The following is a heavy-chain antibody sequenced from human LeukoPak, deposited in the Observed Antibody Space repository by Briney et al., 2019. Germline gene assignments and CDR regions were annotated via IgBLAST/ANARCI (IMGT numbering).Heavy chain of an antibody. CDR2: THYSGNT. V-gene: IGHV4-59*08. D-gene: IGHD4-11*01. CDR3: ARQGPLTTAVTTRTNPFDY. J-gene: IGHJ4*02. Sequence: SETLSLTCTVSSGSISSSYWSWIRQPPGKGLKWIGYTHYSGNTNYNASLKSRVTISVDMSKNQFSLKLNSVTAADTAVYYCARQGPLTTAVTTRTNPFDYWGQGTLVTVSS. CDR1: SGSISSSY.